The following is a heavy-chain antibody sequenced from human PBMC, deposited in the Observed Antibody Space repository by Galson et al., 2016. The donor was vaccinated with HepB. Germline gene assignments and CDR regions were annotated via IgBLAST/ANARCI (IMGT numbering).Heavy chain of an antibody. Sequence: SLRLSCAASGFTVSNNYMTWVRQAPGKGLEWVSVIYSGGRTYYADSVKGRFTISRDNSKNTLFLQMNGLRAEDTAVYYCATSPNNNVWGQGTTVTVSS. CDR1: GFTVSNNY. CDR3: ATSPNNNV. V-gene: IGHV3-53*01. J-gene: IGHJ6*02. CDR2: IYSGGRT. D-gene: IGHD1/OR15-1a*01.